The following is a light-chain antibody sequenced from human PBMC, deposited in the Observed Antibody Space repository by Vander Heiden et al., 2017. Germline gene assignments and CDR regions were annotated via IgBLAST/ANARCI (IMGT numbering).Light chain of an antibody. CDR3: QQYGSSPPAIT. CDR1: QSVSSSY. CDR2: CAS. Sequence: EIVLTQSPGTLSLSPGERATLSCRASQSVSSSYLAWYQQKPGQAPRLLIYCASSRATGIPDRFSGSGSGTDFTLTISRLEPEDFAVYYCQQYGSSPPAITFGQGTRLEIK. J-gene: IGKJ5*01. V-gene: IGKV3-20*01.